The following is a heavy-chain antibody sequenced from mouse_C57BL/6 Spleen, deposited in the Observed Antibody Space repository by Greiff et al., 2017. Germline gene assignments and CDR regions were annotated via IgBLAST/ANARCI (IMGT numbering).Heavy chain of an antibody. D-gene: IGHD3-2*02. V-gene: IGHV1-61*01. CDR1: GYTFTSYW. CDR2: IYPSDSET. J-gene: IGHJ4*01. Sequence: VKLQQPGAELVRPGSSVKLSCKASGYTFTSYWMAWVKQRPGQGLEWIGNIYPSDSETHYNQKFKDKATLTVDKSSSTAYMQLSSLTSEYSAVYYGARGQLRLDDYARDYWGQGTSVTVSA. CDR3: ARGQLRLDDYARDY.